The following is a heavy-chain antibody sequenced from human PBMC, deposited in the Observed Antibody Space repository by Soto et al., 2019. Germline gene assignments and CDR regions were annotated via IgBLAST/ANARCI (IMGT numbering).Heavy chain of an antibody. Sequence: KPSETLSLTCAVSGGSISSSNWWNWVRQPPGKGLEWIGEIHHSGSTNSNPSLKSRVTISVDKSKNQFSLKLNSVTAADTAVYYCARVRQGCSSTSCYFDPWGQGXLVTVYS. J-gene: IGHJ5*02. D-gene: IGHD2-2*01. CDR3: ARVRQGCSSTSCYFDP. V-gene: IGHV4-4*02. CDR1: GGSISSSNW. CDR2: IHHSGST.